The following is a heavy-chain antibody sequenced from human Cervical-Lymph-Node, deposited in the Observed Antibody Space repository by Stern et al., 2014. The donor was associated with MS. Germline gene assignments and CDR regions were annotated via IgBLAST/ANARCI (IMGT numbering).Heavy chain of an antibody. CDR2: VYYSGIT. CDR1: GGSITNRDY. J-gene: IGHJ2*01. CDR3: ARGVTAVTNYVPNWCFDL. D-gene: IGHD4-11*01. V-gene: IGHV4-39*02. Sequence: QLQLQESGPGLVKPSETLSLTCSVSGGSITNRDYWGWIRQSPGKGLEWIGSVYYSGITYYRPSLKSRATISIDTSQNHFSLQLNSVTATDTAVYFCARGVTAVTNYVPNWCFDLWGRGTLVTISS.